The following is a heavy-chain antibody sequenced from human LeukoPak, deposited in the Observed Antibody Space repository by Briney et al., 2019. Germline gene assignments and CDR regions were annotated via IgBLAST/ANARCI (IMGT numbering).Heavy chain of an antibody. CDR3: ARAPPYGYTNPLLGFDY. Sequence: SETLSLICAVYGGSFSGYYWSWIRQPPGKGLEWIGEINHSGSTNYNPSLKSRVTISVDTSKNQFSLKLSSVTAADTAVYYCARAPPYGYTNPLLGFDYWGQGTLVTVSS. J-gene: IGHJ4*02. CDR2: INHSGST. CDR1: GGSFSGYY. D-gene: IGHD5-24*01. V-gene: IGHV4-34*01.